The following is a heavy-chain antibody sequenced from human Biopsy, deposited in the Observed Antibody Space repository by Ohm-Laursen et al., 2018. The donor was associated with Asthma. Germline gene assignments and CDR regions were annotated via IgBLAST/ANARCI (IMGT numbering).Heavy chain of an antibody. Sequence: GSSVKVSCNSLGGTFNTYVIGWVRQAPGQGLEWMGGINSVFGTTTYPQKFQDRVTITADDSTSTVYMELSSLRSEDTAVYYCARKAGSCISRTCYSLDFWGRGTLVTASS. D-gene: IGHD2-2*01. CDR1: GGTFNTYV. CDR2: INSVFGTT. V-gene: IGHV1-69*01. J-gene: IGHJ4*02. CDR3: ARKAGSCISRTCYSLDF.